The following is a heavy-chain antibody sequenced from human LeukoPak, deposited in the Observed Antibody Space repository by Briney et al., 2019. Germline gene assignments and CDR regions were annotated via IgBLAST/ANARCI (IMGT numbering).Heavy chain of an antibody. J-gene: IGHJ4*02. V-gene: IGHV4-59*08. CDR2: IYYSGNI. D-gene: IGHD4/OR15-4a*01. Sequence: PSETLSLTCTVSGASMTSHYWSWIRQPPGKGLEWIGYIYYSGNINYSPSLKSRASISLDTSKNQFSLKLSSVTAADTAVYHCAANKGDYWGQGTLVTVSS. CDR1: GASMTSHY. CDR3: AANKGDY.